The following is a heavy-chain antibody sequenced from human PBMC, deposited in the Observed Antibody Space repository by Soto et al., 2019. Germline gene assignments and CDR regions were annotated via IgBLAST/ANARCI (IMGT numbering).Heavy chain of an antibody. V-gene: IGHV1-8*01. Sequence: GDSVKVSCKTCGYTLTSYDMTWVRHATGQGLEWMGWMNPNSGNTGYVQKFQGRVTMTMNTPISTAYMELSSLRSEDTAVYCCARAAGGSSSSHDYDYWGQGTLVPISS. J-gene: IGHJ4*02. CDR2: MNPNSGNT. CDR3: ARAAGGSSSSHDYDY. CDR1: GYTLTSYD. D-gene: IGHD6-6*01.